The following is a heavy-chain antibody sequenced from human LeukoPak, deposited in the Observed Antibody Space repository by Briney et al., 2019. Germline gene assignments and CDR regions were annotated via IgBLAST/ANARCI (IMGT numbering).Heavy chain of an antibody. Sequence: PSETLSLTCTVSGGSISSSSYYWGWIRQPPGKGLEWIGSIYYSGSTYYNPSLKSRVTISVDTSKNQFSLKLSSVTAADTAVYYCASVVPAADYFDSWGQGTLVTVSS. CDR2: IYYSGST. J-gene: IGHJ4*02. V-gene: IGHV4-39*07. D-gene: IGHD2-2*01. CDR3: ASVVPAADYFDS. CDR1: GGSISSSSYY.